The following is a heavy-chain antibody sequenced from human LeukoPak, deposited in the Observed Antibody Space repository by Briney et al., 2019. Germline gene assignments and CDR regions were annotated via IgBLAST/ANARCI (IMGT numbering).Heavy chain of an antibody. CDR2: INPNSGGT. D-gene: IGHD3-10*01. CDR1: GYTFTGYY. CDR3: ARMYYYGSGSYQNPDY. V-gene: IGHV1-2*02. Sequence: GASVKVSCKASGYTFTGYYMHWVRQAPGQGLEWMGWINPNSGGTNYAQKFQGRVTMTRDTSISTAYMELRSLRSDDTAVYYCARMYYYGSGSYQNPDYWGQGTLVTVSS. J-gene: IGHJ4*02.